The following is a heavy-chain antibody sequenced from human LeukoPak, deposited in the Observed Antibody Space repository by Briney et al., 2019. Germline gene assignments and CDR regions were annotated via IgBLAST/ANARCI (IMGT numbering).Heavy chain of an antibody. CDR2: INHSGST. V-gene: IGHV4-34*01. J-gene: IGHJ4*02. CDR1: GGSFSGYY. D-gene: IGHD3-10*01. Sequence: SETLSLTCAVYGGSFSGYYWSWIRQPPGKGLEWIGEINHSGSTNYNPSLKSRVTISVDTSKNQFSLKLSSVTAPDTAVYYCARIPLWDYYSDYWGQGTLVTASS. CDR3: ARIPLWDYYSDY.